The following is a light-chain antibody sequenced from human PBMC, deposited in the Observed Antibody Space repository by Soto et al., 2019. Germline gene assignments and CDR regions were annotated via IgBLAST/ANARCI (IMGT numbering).Light chain of an antibody. CDR2: ATD. CDR1: QTITNY. Sequence: DIQMTHSPSSLSASVGDRVTITCRSSQTITNYLNWYQQQSGKAPKLLIYATDTLQSGVPSRFSGSGSGTDYTLTISSLQPEDFATYYCQQSYNTPQTLGQGTKVDIK. J-gene: IGKJ1*01. CDR3: QQSYNTPQT. V-gene: IGKV1-39*01.